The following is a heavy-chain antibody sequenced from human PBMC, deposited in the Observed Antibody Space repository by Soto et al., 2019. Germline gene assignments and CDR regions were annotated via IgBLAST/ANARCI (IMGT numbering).Heavy chain of an antibody. CDR2: IYYSGST. D-gene: IGHD5-12*01. Sequence: SETLSLTCTVSGGSISSYYWSWIRQPPGKGLEWIGYIYYSGSTNYNPSLKSRVTISVDTSKNQFSLKLSSVTAADTAVYYCARGDGYDSCFDYWGQGTLVTVSS. CDR3: ARGDGYDSCFDY. V-gene: IGHV4-59*01. J-gene: IGHJ4*02. CDR1: GGSISSYY.